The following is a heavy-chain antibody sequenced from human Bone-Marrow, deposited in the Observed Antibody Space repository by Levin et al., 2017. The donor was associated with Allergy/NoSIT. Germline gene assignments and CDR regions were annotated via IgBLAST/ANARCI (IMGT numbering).Heavy chain of an antibody. J-gene: IGHJ4*02. CDR2: INWDGSST. V-gene: IGHV3-43*01. CDR1: GFSFDDYS. Sequence: ASVKVSCAASGFSFDDYSMHWVRQAPGKGLEWVSLINWDGSSTYYAASVKGRFTISRDNRRKSLYLQMKSLRTEDTAFYYCAKGDYYDSSGYHDSWGQGTLVTVSS. CDR3: AKGDYYDSSGYHDS. D-gene: IGHD3-22*01.